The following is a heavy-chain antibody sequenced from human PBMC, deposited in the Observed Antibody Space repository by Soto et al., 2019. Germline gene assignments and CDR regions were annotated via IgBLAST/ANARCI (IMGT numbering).Heavy chain of an antibody. CDR3: ARGWLRLDY. V-gene: IGHV3-33*01. J-gene: IGHJ4*02. Sequence: QVQLVESGGGVVQPGRSPRLSCAASGFTFRSYGMHRVRQAPGKGLEWVAVIWYDGSNKYYADSVKGRFTISRDNSKNMLYLQMNSLRAEDTAVYYCARGWLRLDYWGQGTLVTVSS. CDR1: GFTFRSYG. D-gene: IGHD5-12*01. CDR2: IWYDGSNK.